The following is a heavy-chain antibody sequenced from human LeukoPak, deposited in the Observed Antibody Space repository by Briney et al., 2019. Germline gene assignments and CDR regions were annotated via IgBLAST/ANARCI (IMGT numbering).Heavy chain of an antibody. J-gene: IGHJ4*02. CDR1: GFTFSSYS. V-gene: IGHV3-21*01. D-gene: IGHD4-17*01. Sequence: GGSLRLSCAASGFTFSSYSMNWVRQAPGKGLEWVSSISSSSSYIFYADSVKGRFTISRDNSKNTLYLQMNSLRAEDTAVYYCARDHTPERDDYGDYEAGDYWGQGTLVTVSS. CDR2: ISSSSSYI. CDR3: ARDHTPERDDYGDYEAGDY.